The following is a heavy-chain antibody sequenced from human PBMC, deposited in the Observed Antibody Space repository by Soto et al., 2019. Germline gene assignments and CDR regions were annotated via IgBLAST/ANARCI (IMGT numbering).Heavy chain of an antibody. CDR1: GGSISSSNYY. D-gene: IGHD5-12*01. Sequence: QLQVQESGPGLVKPSETLSLTCTVSGGSISSSNYYWGWIRQPPGKGLEWIGNIYYSGSTYYNPSLKSRVTRSVDTSKNQFSLKLSSVTAADTAVYYCARLGYSGYVFRPNAQLGGDWGQGTLVTVSS. CDR3: ARLGYSGYVFRPNAQLGGD. J-gene: IGHJ4*02. CDR2: IYYSGST. V-gene: IGHV4-39*01.